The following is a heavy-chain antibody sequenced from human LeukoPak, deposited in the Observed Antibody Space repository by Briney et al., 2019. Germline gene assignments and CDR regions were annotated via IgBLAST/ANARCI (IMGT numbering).Heavy chain of an antibody. CDR3: ARRPRRSSSWNWFDP. Sequence: SETLSLTCAVYGGSFSGYYWSWIRQPPGKGLEWIGEINHSGSTNYNPSLKSRVTISVDTSKNQFSLKLSSVTAADTAVYYCARRPRRSSSWNWFDPWGQGTLVTVSS. CDR1: GGSFSGYY. V-gene: IGHV4-34*01. J-gene: IGHJ5*02. D-gene: IGHD6-13*01. CDR2: INHSGST.